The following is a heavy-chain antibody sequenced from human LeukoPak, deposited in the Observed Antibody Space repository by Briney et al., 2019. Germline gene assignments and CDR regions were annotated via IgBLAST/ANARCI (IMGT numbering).Heavy chain of an antibody. V-gene: IGHV3-48*03. CDR2: ISSSGSTI. J-gene: IGHJ3*02. CDR1: GFTFSSYE. Sequence: PGGSLRLSCAASGFTFSSYEMDWVRQAPGKGLQGVSYISSSGSTIYYADSVKGRFTISRDNAKNSLYLQMNSLRAEDTAVYYCARASGGYSYEDAFDIWGQGTMVTVSS. CDR3: ARASGGYSYEDAFDI. D-gene: IGHD5-18*01.